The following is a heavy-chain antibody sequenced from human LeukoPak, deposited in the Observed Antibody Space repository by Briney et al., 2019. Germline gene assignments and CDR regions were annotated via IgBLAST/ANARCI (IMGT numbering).Heavy chain of an antibody. CDR3: AKGWNYYGSGSYFIKGGDYFDY. Sequence: GRSLRLSCAASGFTFDDYAMHWVRQAPGKGLEWVSGISWNSGSIGYADSVKGRFTISRDNAKNSLYLQMNSLRAEVTALYYCAKGWNYYGSGSYFIKGGDYFDYWGQGTLVTVSS. V-gene: IGHV3-9*01. D-gene: IGHD3-10*01. CDR2: ISWNSGSI. CDR1: GFTFDDYA. J-gene: IGHJ4*02.